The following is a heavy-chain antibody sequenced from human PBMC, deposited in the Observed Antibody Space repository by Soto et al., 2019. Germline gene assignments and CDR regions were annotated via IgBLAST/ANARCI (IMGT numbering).Heavy chain of an antibody. Sequence: SETLSLTCTVSGVSISTYYWSWIRQPPGKGLEWIGYISYSGSTNYNPSLKSRVTISFDASKNEISLQVRSATAADAAVYYCARDLKEYCSDGKCNWFDPWGQGTLVTVS. D-gene: IGHD2-15*01. J-gene: IGHJ5*02. CDR2: ISYSGST. V-gene: IGHV4-59*01. CDR3: ARDLKEYCSDGKCNWFDP. CDR1: GVSISTYY.